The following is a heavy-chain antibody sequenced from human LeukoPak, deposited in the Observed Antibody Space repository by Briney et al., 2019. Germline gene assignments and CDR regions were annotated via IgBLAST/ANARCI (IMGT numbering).Heavy chain of an antibody. V-gene: IGHV3-48*04. CDR2: ISSSGSTI. D-gene: IGHD5-24*01. J-gene: IGHJ4*02. CDR3: ARDDGYNFVDY. CDR1: GFTFSSYG. Sequence: GGSLRLSCAASGFTFSSYGMHWVRQAPGKGLEWVSYISSSGSTIYYADSVKGRFTISRDNAKNSLYLQMNSLRAEDTAVYYCARDDGYNFVDYWGQGTLVTVSS.